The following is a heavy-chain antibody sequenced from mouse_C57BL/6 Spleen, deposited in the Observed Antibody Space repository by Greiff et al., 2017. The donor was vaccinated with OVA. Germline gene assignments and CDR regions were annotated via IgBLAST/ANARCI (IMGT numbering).Heavy chain of an antibody. J-gene: IGHJ2*01. CDR2: LSGGGGNT. Sequence: EVKLVASGGGLVKPGGSLKLSCAASGFTFSSSSMSWVRQPPETRLEWVATLSGGGGNTYYPASVTGRFTLSRDNAKNTLYLQMSSLRAEDTAVDYCASDDYGRSDYWGQGTTRTVAS. CDR1: GFTFSSSS. D-gene: IGHD1-1*01. CDR3: ASDDYGRSDY. V-gene: IGHV5-9*04.